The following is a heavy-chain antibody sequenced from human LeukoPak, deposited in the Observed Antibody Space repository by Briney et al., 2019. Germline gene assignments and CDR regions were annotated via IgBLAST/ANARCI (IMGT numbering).Heavy chain of an antibody. Sequence: GSLRLSCAASGFTVSSNYMSWVRQAPGKGLEWVSIIYSGGSTYYADSVKGRFTISRDNSKNTLYLQMISLRAEDTAVYYCARDVIAAAGRVGAYYYYGMDVWGQGTTVTVSS. CDR1: GFTVSSNY. V-gene: IGHV3-53*01. D-gene: IGHD6-13*01. J-gene: IGHJ6*02. CDR3: ARDVIAAAGRVGAYYYYGMDV. CDR2: IYSGGST.